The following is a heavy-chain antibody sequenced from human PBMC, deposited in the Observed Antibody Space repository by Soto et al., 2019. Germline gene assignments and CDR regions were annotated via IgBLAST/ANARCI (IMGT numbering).Heavy chain of an antibody. V-gene: IGHV2-5*02. CDR3: AHRVLRTVFGLVTTTAIYFDF. D-gene: IGHD3-3*01. J-gene: IGHJ4*02. CDR2: IYWDDDK. CDR1: GFSLTTSVVG. Sequence: QITLNESGPTQVKPRQTLTLTCTFSGFSLTTSVVGVVWIRQSPGKAPEWLALIYWDDDKRYSPSLKSRHTITKDTSKNQVVLTTADLDPADTATYYCAHRVLRTVFGLVTTTAIYFDFWGQGTPVAVSS.